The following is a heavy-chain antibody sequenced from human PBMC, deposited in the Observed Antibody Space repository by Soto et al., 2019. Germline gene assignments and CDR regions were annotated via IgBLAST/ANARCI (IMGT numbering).Heavy chain of an antibody. V-gene: IGHV1-18*01. CDR1: GYPFDMYG. Sequence: QVQLVQSGAEVKKPGASVKVSCKASGYPFDMYGINWVRQAPGQRLEWMGWISAYNGQTDYAQNFQGRVTMATDTSTNTAYMELRNLRCDDTAVYYCARDPHEFWSSYFFDPWGPGTLVTVSS. CDR3: ARDPHEFWSSYFFDP. CDR2: ISAYNGQT. D-gene: IGHD3-3*01. J-gene: IGHJ5*02.